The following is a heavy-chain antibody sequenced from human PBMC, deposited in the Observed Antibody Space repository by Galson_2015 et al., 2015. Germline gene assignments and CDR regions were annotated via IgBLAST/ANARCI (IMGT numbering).Heavy chain of an antibody. Sequence: SVKVSCKASGGTFSSYAISWVRQAPGQGLEWMGGIIPIFGTANYAQKFQGRVTITADESTSTAYMELSSLRSEDTAVYYCASGGVVGELWNWFDPWGQGTLVTVSS. V-gene: IGHV1-69*13. CDR1: GGTFSSYA. J-gene: IGHJ5*02. CDR3: ASGGVVGELWNWFDP. D-gene: IGHD3-10*01. CDR2: IIPIFGTA.